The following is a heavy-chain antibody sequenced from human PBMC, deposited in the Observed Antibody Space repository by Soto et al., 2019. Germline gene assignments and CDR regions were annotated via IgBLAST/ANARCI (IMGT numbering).Heavy chain of an antibody. V-gene: IGHV1-69*06. CDR1: GGTFSSYA. Sequence: QVQLVQSGAEVKKPGSSVKVSCKASGGTFSSYAISWVRQAPGQGLEWMGGIIPIFGTANYAQKFQGRGTITADKSTSTAYMELSSLRSEDTAVYYCARDVSGYSGYDEFDYWGQGTLVTVSS. D-gene: IGHD5-12*01. J-gene: IGHJ4*02. CDR3: ARDVSGYSGYDEFDY. CDR2: IIPIFGTA.